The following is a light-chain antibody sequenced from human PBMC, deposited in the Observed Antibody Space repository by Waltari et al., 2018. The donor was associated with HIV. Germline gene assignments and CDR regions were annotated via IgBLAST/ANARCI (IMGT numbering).Light chain of an antibody. J-gene: IGKJ4*01. Sequence: AIRMTQSPSSFSASVGDRVTITCRAIQGISTYLAWYQQKPGKAPELPIFDTSTLQGGVPSRFSGSGSGTEFTLTISRLQSEDFATYFCQQYYTDWLAFGGGTKVDI. CDR3: QQYYTDWLA. V-gene: IGKV1-8*01. CDR1: QGISTY. CDR2: DTS.